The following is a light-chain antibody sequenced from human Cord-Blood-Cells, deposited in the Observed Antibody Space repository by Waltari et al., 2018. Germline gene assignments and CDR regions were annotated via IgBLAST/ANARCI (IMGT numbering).Light chain of an antibody. V-gene: IGKV3-20*01. CDR3: QQYGSSPPYS. Sequence: EIVFTLSPGTLSLSPGERATLSCRASQSVSSSYLAWYQQKPGQAPRLLIYGASSRATGIPDRFSGSGSGTDFTLTISRLEPEDFAVYYCQQYGSSPPYSFGQGTKLEIK. J-gene: IGKJ2*03. CDR2: GAS. CDR1: QSVSSSY.